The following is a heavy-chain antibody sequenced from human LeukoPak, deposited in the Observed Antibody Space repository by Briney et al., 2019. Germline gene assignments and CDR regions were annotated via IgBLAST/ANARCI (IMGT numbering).Heavy chain of an antibody. J-gene: IGHJ3*02. V-gene: IGHV3-33*01. CDR3: ARDDALGDNALDI. CDR1: GFTFSSYV. D-gene: IGHD3-16*01. CDR2: ILNDGSQE. Sequence: PGRSLRLSCAASGFTFSSYVMHWVRQAPGKGLEWVAGILNDGSQEKYADSVKGRFIISRDNSKNTLFLQMNSLRAEDTGVYYCARDDALGDNALDIWGQGTMVTVSS.